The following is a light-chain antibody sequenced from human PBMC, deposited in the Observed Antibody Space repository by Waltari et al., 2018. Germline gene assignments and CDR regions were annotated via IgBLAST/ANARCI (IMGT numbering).Light chain of an antibody. CDR2: DAP. V-gene: IGKV1-33*01. CDR3: QQYLGFPRT. J-gene: IGKJ2*01. Sequence: DIQMTQSPSSLSASVGDRVTITCQASQDINKFLNWFQQKPGKAPKPLIYDAPDLEAGVPDRFSGSGSETDFSLTISSLQPEDVAVYYCQQYLGFPRTFGQGTKLEIK. CDR1: QDINKF.